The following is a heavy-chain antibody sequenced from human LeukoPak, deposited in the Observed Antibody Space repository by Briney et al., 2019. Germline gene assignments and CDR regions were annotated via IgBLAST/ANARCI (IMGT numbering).Heavy chain of an antibody. CDR2: ISGSGGST. CDR1: GFTFSSYA. V-gene: IGHV3-23*01. D-gene: IGHD2-8*02. CDR3: AKGHLLSWFDP. J-gene: IGHJ5*02. Sequence: GGSLRLSCAASGFTFSSYAMSWVRQAPGKGREWVSAISGSGGSTYYADSVKGRFTISRDNSKNTLYLQMNSLRAADTAVYYCAKGHLLSWFDPWGQGTLVTVSS.